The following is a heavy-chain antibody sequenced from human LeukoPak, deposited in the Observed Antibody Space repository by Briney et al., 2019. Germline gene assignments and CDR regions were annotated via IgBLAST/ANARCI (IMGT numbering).Heavy chain of an antibody. D-gene: IGHD3-16*01. V-gene: IGHV3-23*01. CDR3: ATDLFGYFDR. J-gene: IGHJ4*02. CDR1: GFTFSSNG. Sequence: PGGSLRLSCAASGFTFSSNGMSWVRQAPGGGLGWVSSISDSSDNIYYADSVKGRFITSRDNSKNTLFLQMHSLRAEDTAVYYCATDLFGYFDRWGQGTLVTVSS. CDR2: ISDSSDNI.